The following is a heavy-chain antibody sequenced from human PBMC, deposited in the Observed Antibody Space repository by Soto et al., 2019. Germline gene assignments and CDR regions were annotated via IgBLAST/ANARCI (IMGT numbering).Heavy chain of an antibody. D-gene: IGHD5-18*01. Sequence: GASVKVSCKASGYTFTSYCISWVRQAPGQGLEWMGWISAYNGNTNYAQKLQGRVTMTTDTSTSTAYMELRSLKTEDTAVYYCTSDTARVYYGMDVWGQGTTVTSP. V-gene: IGHV1-18*01. CDR2: ISAYNGNT. CDR3: TSDTARVYYGMDV. J-gene: IGHJ6*02. CDR1: GYTFTSYC.